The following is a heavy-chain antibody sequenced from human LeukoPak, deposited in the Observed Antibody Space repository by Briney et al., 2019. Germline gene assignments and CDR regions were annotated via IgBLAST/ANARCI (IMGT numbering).Heavy chain of an antibody. CDR1: GFTFSNAW. Sequence: GGSLRLSCAASGFTFSNAWMSWVRQAPGKGLEWVSVIYSGGSTYYADSVKGRFTISRDNSKNTLYLQMNSLRAEDTAVYYCARLLRFDPWGQGTLVTVSS. V-gene: IGHV3-53*01. CDR3: ARLLRFDP. J-gene: IGHJ5*02. CDR2: IYSGGST. D-gene: IGHD2-15*01.